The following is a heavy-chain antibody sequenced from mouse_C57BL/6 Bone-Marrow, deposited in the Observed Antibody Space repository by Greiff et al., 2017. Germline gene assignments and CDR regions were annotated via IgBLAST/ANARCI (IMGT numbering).Heavy chain of an antibody. J-gene: IGHJ3*01. Sequence: VMLVESGPGLVQPSQSLSITCTVSGFSLTSYGVHWVRQSPGKGLEWLGVIWSGGSTDYNAAFISRLSISKDEAKSQVFVKMNSLQADDKAIYYCARNGGESPWFAYWGQGTLVTVSA. CDR1: GFSLTSYG. CDR3: ARNGGESPWFAY. V-gene: IGHV2-2*01. CDR2: IWSGGST. D-gene: IGHD2-13*01.